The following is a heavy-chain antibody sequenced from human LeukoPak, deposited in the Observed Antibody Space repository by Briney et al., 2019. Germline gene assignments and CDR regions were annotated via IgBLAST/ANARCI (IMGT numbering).Heavy chain of an antibody. J-gene: IGHJ4*02. CDR2: IYPGDSDI. Sequence: GESLKISCWDSGSSFTSYWIGWVRQMPGKGLEWMGIIYPGDSDIRYSPSFQGQVTISADKSISTAYLQWSSLRASDTAIYYCGRHLLTPGGSYYFDFWGQGTLVTVSS. D-gene: IGHD1-26*01. V-gene: IGHV5-51*01. CDR1: GSSFTSYW. CDR3: GRHLLTPGGSYYFDF.